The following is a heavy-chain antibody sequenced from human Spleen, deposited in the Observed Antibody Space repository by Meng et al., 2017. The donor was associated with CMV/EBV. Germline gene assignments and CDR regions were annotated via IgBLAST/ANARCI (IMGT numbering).Heavy chain of an antibody. V-gene: IGHV3-30-3*01. CDR1: GYIFSNYA. CDR3: AKGAVATMPSKFDY. CDR2: ISYDGSSE. J-gene: IGHJ4*02. Sequence: GGSLRLSCAASGYIFSNYAMHWVRQAPGKGLEWVAVISYDGSSEYYIESVKGRFTISRDNSKNTLYLQMNSLRAEDTAVYYCAKGAVATMPSKFDYWGQGTLVTVSS. D-gene: IGHD2-2*01.